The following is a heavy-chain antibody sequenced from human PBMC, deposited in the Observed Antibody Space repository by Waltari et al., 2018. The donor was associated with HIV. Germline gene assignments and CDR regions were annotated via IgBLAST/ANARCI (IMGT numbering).Heavy chain of an antibody. Sequence: QVQLVPSGAEVKKPGASVKVSCKASGYTFTSYAIHWVREAPGQRLAWMGWINAGNGNTKYSQKFQGRVTMTRDTSASTAYMELSSLRSEETAVYYCARDLIGMSAAEDYWGQGPLVTVSS. V-gene: IGHV1-3*01. J-gene: IGHJ4*02. CDR2: INAGNGNT. CDR3: ARDLIGMSAAEDY. D-gene: IGHD3-3*01. CDR1: GYTFTSYA.